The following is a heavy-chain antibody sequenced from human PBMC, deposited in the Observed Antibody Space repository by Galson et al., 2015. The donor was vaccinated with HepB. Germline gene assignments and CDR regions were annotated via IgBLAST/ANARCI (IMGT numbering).Heavy chain of an antibody. CDR2: INPSSGST. Sequence: SVKVSCKASGYTFTKYHIHWVRQAPGQGLEWMGMINPSSGSTSYAQKFQGRVTMSRDTSTSTVSMELSSLRSDDTAVYYCTRGDSSGWPTVFDYWGQGTLVTVSS. J-gene: IGHJ4*02. V-gene: IGHV1-46*01. CDR3: TRGDSSGWPTVFDY. CDR1: GYTFTKYH. D-gene: IGHD3-22*01.